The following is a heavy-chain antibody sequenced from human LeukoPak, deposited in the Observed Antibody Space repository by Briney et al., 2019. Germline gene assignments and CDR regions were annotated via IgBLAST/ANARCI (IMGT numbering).Heavy chain of an antibody. CDR1: GFTFSSYA. J-gene: IGHJ4*02. CDR3: ARATGYSRPVDY. CDR2: ISSNGGST. Sequence: PGGSLRLSCAASGFTFSSYAMHWVRQAPGKGLECVSAISSNGGSTYYANSVKGRFTISRDNSKNTLYLQMGSLRAEDMAVYYCARATGYSRPVDYWGQGTLVTVSS. D-gene: IGHD6-13*01. V-gene: IGHV3-64*01.